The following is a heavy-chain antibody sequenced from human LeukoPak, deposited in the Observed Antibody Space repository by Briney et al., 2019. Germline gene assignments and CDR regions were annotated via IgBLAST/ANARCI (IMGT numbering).Heavy chain of an antibody. Sequence: GGSLRLSCAASGFTFSSYGIHWVRQAPGKGLEWVTFNPYDGLNRIYADSVEGRFTVSRDNSKNTVYLQMNSLRPEDTAVYYCAKGPTPLSSRGWIDPWGQGTLVTVSS. V-gene: IGHV3-30*02. D-gene: IGHD6-13*01. CDR3: AKGPTPLSSRGWIDP. J-gene: IGHJ5*02. CDR1: GFTFSSYG. CDR2: NPYDGLNR.